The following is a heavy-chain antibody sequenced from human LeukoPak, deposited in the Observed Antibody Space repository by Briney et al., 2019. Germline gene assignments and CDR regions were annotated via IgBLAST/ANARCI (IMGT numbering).Heavy chain of an antibody. J-gene: IGHJ4*02. Sequence: SETLSLTCTVSGGSISSYYWSWIRQPPGKGLEWIGYIYYSGSTNYNPSLKSRVTISVDTSKNQFSLKLSSVTAADTAVYYCARLGGGDEPPFDYWGQGTLVTVSS. V-gene: IGHV4-59*08. CDR2: IYYSGST. CDR3: ARLGGGDEPPFDY. CDR1: GGSISSYY. D-gene: IGHD2-21*02.